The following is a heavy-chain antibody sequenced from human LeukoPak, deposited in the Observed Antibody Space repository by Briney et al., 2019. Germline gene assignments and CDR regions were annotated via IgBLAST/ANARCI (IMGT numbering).Heavy chain of an antibody. V-gene: IGHV3-64*04. J-gene: IGHJ4*02. CDR1: GFTFSSYA. Sequence: GGSLRLSCSASGFTFSSYAMHWVRQAPGKGLEYVSAISSNGGSTYYADSVKGRFTISRDNSKNTLYLQMNSLRAEDTAVYYCAKDFGYSYGLCFDYWGQGTLVTVSS. CDR3: AKDFGYSYGLCFDY. D-gene: IGHD5-18*01. CDR2: ISSNGGST.